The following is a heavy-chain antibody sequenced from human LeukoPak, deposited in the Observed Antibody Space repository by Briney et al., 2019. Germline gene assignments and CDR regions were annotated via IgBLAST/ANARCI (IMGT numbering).Heavy chain of an antibody. Sequence: SVKVSCKASGGTFSSYAISWVRQAPGQGLEWMGGIIPIFGTANYAQKFQGRVTITADESTSTAYMELSSLRSEDTAVYYCARPAVAGSGSRFDPWGQGTLVTVSS. CDR1: GGTFSSYA. CDR2: IIPIFGTA. D-gene: IGHD6-19*01. V-gene: IGHV1-69*13. J-gene: IGHJ5*02. CDR3: ARPAVAGSGSRFDP.